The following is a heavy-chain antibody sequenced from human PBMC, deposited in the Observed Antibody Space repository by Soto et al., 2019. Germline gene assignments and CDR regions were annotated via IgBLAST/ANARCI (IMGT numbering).Heavy chain of an antibody. Sequence: GASVKVSCKAPGGTFSIYGISWVRQAPGQGLEWMGGIIPIFGSANYAQKFQGRVTITADESTSTAHMELSSLRSEDTAVYYCARGDYGSGSYPAVGFDIWGQGTMVTVSS. D-gene: IGHD3-10*01. CDR2: IIPIFGSA. V-gene: IGHV1-69*13. CDR1: GGTFSIYG. CDR3: ARGDYGSGSYPAVGFDI. J-gene: IGHJ3*02.